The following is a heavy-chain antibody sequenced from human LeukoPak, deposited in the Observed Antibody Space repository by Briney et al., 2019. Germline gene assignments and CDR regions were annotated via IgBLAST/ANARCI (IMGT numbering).Heavy chain of an antibody. Sequence: SETLSLTCSVSGGSISSYYWSWIRQPPGKGLEWIGYIYYSGSTNYNPSLKSRVTISVDTSKNQFSLKLSSVAAADTAVYYCARAGGLVVAGTFDPWGQGTLVTVSS. V-gene: IGHV4-59*01. D-gene: IGHD6-19*01. CDR2: IYYSGST. CDR3: ARAGGLVVAGTFDP. CDR1: GGSISSYY. J-gene: IGHJ5*02.